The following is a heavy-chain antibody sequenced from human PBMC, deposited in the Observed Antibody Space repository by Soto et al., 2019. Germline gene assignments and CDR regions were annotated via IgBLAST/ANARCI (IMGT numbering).Heavy chain of an antibody. Sequence: PLETLSLTCTVSGASMSSGGYYWGWIRQPPGKGLEWIGSIYYSGNTYYNPSLKSRATISVDTSKNQFSLKLSSVTAADTAVYYCARAFGTTQYNWFDPWGQGTLVTVSS. V-gene: IGHV4-39*07. CDR1: GASMSSGGYY. D-gene: IGHD1-7*01. CDR3: ARAFGTTQYNWFDP. J-gene: IGHJ5*02. CDR2: IYYSGNT.